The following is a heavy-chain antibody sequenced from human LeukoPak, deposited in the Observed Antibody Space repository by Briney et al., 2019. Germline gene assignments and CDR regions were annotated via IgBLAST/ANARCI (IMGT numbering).Heavy chain of an antibody. J-gene: IGHJ4*02. CDR1: GYAFTNYW. D-gene: IGHD2-21*02. CDR3: ARHSYMTATPIPDY. CDR2: TYPGDSDT. V-gene: IGHV5-51*01. Sequence: GESLKISCKGSGYAFTNYWIGWVGQMPGKGLEWLGITYPGDSDTRYSPSSQGQVTISVDKSISTAHLQWSSLKASDTAMYYCARHSYMTATPIPDYWGQGTLVTVSS.